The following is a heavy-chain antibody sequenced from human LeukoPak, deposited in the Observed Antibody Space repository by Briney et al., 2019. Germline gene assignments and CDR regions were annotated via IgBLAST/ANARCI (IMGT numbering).Heavy chain of an antibody. J-gene: IGHJ1*01. CDR1: GFTFSTYW. CDR3: ARAPSEIGGYYPEYFRH. D-gene: IGHD3-22*01. Sequence: GGSLRLSCAASGFTFSTYWMTWVRQAPGKGLVWVSRIKSDGSTNYADSVKGRFTISRDNAKNTVSLQMNSLRPEDTGVYYCARAPSEIGGYYPEYFRHWGQGTLVTVSS. V-gene: IGHV3-74*01. CDR2: IKSDGST.